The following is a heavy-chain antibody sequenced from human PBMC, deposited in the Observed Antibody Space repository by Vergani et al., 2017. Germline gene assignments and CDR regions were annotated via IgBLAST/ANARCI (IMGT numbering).Heavy chain of an antibody. D-gene: IGHD3-22*01. CDR2: NNPSGGST. CDR3: ARGRIVWVNTGSFDI. Sequence: QVQLVQSGAEVKKPGASVKISCKASGYTFTSYYMHWVRQAPGQGREWMGINNPSGGSTSYAQKFQGSVTMTRDTSTSLVYMELRSLRSEDTAVYYCARGRIVWVNTGSFDIWGQGTMVTASS. CDR1: GYTFTSYY. V-gene: IGHV1-46*03. J-gene: IGHJ3*02.